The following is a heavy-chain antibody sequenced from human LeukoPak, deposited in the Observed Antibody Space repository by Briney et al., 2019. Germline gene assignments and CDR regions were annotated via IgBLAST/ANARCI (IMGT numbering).Heavy chain of an antibody. CDR1: GGSISSYY. D-gene: IGHD5-18*01. J-gene: IGHJ4*02. Sequence: TSETLSLTRTVSGGSISSYYWSWIRQPPGKGLEWIGYIYYSGSTNYNPSLKSRVTISVDTSKNQFSLKLSSVTAADTAVYYCARQSYGYFDYWSQGTLVTVSS. CDR3: ARQSYGYFDY. V-gene: IGHV4-59*08. CDR2: IYYSGST.